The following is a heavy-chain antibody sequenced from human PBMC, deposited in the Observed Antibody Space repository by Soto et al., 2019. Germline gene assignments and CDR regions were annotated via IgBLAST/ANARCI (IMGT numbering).Heavy chain of an antibody. J-gene: IGHJ4*02. Sequence: GASVKVSCNASGGALNTYAISWVRQAPGQGLEWVGGIIPIVGTTDYAQKFQGRVTITADESTSTTSMEVTSLRSEDTAVYFCALGESSDTGDAFWGQGTLGTVSS. CDR1: GGALNTYA. D-gene: IGHD1-26*01. CDR3: ALGESSDTGDAF. CDR2: IIPIVGTT. V-gene: IGHV1-69*13.